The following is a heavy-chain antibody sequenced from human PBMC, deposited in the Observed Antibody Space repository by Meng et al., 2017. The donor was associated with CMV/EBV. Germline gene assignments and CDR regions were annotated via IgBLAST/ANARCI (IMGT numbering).Heavy chain of an antibody. V-gene: IGHV4-30-4*08. CDR2: IYYSGSN. CDR1: VGSYSCGDYY. J-gene: IGHJ4*02. Sequence: QVQSQEQGHSLVKPSTHLSLPCTVSVGSYSCGDYYWRWIRQPPGKGLGWVGYIYYSGSNYYNPSLKSRVTISVDTSKNQFSLKLSSVTAADTAVYYCARAQYSSSCDYWGQGTLVTVSS. CDR3: ARAQYSSSCDY. D-gene: IGHD6-13*01.